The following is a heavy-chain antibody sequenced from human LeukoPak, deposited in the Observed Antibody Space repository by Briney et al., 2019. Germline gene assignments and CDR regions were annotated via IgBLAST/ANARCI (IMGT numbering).Heavy chain of an antibody. CDR3: AREGLWVYGEADRDY. CDR2: IYTGGNT. V-gene: IGHV3-53*01. Sequence: GGSLRLSCAASGFTVDSNYLSWVRQAPGKGLEWVSTIYTGGNTYYAAFVKGRFTISRDFSKNTVFLHMNSLRAEDTAMYYCAREGLWVYGEADRDYWGQGTLVTVSS. J-gene: IGHJ4*02. D-gene: IGHD4-17*01. CDR1: GFTVDSNY.